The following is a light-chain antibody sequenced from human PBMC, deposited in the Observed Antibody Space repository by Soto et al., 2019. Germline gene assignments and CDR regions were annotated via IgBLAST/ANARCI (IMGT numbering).Light chain of an antibody. CDR3: EQYGNSISYT. CDR2: AAS. J-gene: IGKJ1*01. V-gene: IGKV3-20*01. Sequence: EVVLTQSPGTVSLSPGERATLSCRASQSVTNNYLAWYQQKAGQAPRLLIYAASSRATGIPDRFSVSGSGTDFTLSISRLEPEDFAEDDCEQYGNSISYTCGQGTKVDIK. CDR1: QSVTNNY.